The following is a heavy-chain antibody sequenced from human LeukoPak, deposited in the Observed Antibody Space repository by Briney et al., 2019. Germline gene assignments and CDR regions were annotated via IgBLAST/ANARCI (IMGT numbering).Heavy chain of an antibody. V-gene: IGHV3-9*01. D-gene: IGHD3-16*02. J-gene: IGHJ6*02. CDR2: ISWNSGSI. CDR3: ARRGYHYYGLDV. CDR1: GFTFDDYA. Sequence: GGSLRLSCAASGFTFDDYAMHWVRQAPGKGLERVSGISWNSGSIGYADSVKGRFTISRDNAKNSLYLQMNSLRAEDTALYHCARRGYHYYGLDVWGQGTTVTVSS.